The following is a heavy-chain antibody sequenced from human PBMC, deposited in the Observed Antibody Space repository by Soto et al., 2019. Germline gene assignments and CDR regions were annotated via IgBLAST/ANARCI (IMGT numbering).Heavy chain of an antibody. Sequence: QVLLVESGGGVVQPGRSLRLSCAASGFTFSSYAMHWVRQAPGKGLEWVAVISYDGSNKYYADSVKGRFTISRDSYKNTLFLQMNSLTAEDTAVYYCARRTVVSLFDYWGQGTLVTVSS. CDR3: ARRTVVSLFDY. J-gene: IGHJ4*02. V-gene: IGHV3-30-3*01. D-gene: IGHD2-15*01. CDR1: GFTFSSYA. CDR2: ISYDGSNK.